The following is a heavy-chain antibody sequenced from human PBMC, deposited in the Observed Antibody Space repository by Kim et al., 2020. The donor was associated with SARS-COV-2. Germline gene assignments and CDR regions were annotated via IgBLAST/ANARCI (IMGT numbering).Heavy chain of an antibody. Sequence: ASVKVSCKASGYTFTSYGISWVRQAPGQGLEWMGWISAYNGNTNYAQKLQGRVTMTTDTSTSTAYMELRSLRSDDTAVYYCARDGRNDFWSGYYPPYYYYYGMDVWGQGTTVTVSS. D-gene: IGHD3-3*01. CDR3: ARDGRNDFWSGYYPPYYYYYGMDV. CDR1: GYTFTSYG. J-gene: IGHJ6*02. V-gene: IGHV1-18*04. CDR2: ISAYNGNT.